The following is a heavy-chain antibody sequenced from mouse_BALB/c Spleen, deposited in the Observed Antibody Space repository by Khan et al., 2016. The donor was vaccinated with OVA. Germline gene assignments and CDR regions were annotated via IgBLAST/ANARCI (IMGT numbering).Heavy chain of an antibody. D-gene: IGHD1-1*01. CDR1: GYHFTSYY. CDR3: TRPYSYGTSWYFDY. J-gene: IGHJ2*01. V-gene: IGHV1S81*02. CDR2: INPSNGVT. Sequence: QVQLKQSGAELVKPGASVMLSCKASGYHFTSYYMYWVRQRPGQGLEWIGEINPSNGVTNFSEKFETKATLTVDKSSSTAYMQLSSLTSEDSAVYYCTRPYSYGTSWYFDYWGQGTTLTVSS.